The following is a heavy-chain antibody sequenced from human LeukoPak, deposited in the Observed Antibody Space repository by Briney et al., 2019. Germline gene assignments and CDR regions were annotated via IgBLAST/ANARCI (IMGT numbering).Heavy chain of an antibody. Sequence: PSETLSLTCAVYGGSFSGYYWSWIRQAPGKGLEWIGEINHSGSTNYNPSLKSRVTISVDTSKNQFSLKLSSVTAADTAVYYCARLRAVTRSSSWLQVRRRFDYWGQGTLVTVSS. CDR1: GGSFSGYY. CDR2: INHSGST. D-gene: IGHD6-13*01. J-gene: IGHJ4*02. CDR3: ARLRAVTRSSSWLQVRRRFDY. V-gene: IGHV4-34*01.